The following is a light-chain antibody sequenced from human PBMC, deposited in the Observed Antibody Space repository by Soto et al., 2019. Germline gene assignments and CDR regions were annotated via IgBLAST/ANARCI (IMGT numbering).Light chain of an antibody. Sequence: QSALTQPASVSGAPGQSITISCTGTSSDCGKYTFVSWYGQHPGKAPKLIIFEVNKRPSGVSNRFSGSKSGNTASLTISGLQAEDEANYYCCLYGGSNNYVVFGGGTKVTVL. CDR2: EVN. CDR1: SSDCGKYTF. CDR3: CLYGGSNNYVV. V-gene: IGLV2-23*02. J-gene: IGLJ2*01.